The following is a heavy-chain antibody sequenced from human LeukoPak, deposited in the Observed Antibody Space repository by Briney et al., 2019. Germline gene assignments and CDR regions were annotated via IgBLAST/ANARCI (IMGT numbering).Heavy chain of an antibody. CDR1: GFTFSSYS. V-gene: IGHV3-21*01. Sequence: NSGGSLRLSCAASGFTFSSYSINWVRQAPGKGLEWVSSISSSSSYIYYADSVKGRFTISRDNAKNSLYLKMNSLRAEDTAVYYCARGYFDWLLNRNAFDIWGQGTMVTVSS. CDR3: ARGYFDWLLNRNAFDI. CDR2: ISSSSSYI. J-gene: IGHJ3*02. D-gene: IGHD3-9*01.